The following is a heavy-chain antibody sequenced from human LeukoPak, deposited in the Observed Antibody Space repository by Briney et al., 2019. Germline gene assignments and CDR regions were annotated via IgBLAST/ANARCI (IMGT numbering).Heavy chain of an antibody. CDR2: ISTSGSTI. CDR1: GFTFSSYE. D-gene: IGHD5-18*01. V-gene: IGHV3-48*03. Sequence: PGGSLRLSCAASGFTFSSYEMNWVRQAPGKGLEWVSYISTSGSTIFYADSVKGRFTISRDNSKNTLYLQMNSLRAEDTAVYYCARVWSRPDTAMTERSYYYYYMDVWGKGTTVTISS. J-gene: IGHJ6*03. CDR3: ARVWSRPDTAMTERSYYYYYMDV.